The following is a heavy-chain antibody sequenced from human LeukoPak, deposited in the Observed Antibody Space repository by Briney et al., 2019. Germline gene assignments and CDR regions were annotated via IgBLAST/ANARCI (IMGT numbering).Heavy chain of an antibody. CDR1: GFTFSSNA. D-gene: IGHD3-9*01. Sequence: PGGSLRLSCAASGFTFSSNAMSWVRQAPEKGLEWVSAISGSGGSTYYADSMKGRFTISRDNSKDTLYLQMNSLRAEDTAVYYCAKARQVTGDFGYWGQGTLVTVSS. CDR2: ISGSGGST. J-gene: IGHJ4*02. V-gene: IGHV3-23*01. CDR3: AKARQVTGDFGY.